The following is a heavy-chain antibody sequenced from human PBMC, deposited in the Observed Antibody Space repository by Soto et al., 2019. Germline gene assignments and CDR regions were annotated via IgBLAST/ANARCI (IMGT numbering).Heavy chain of an antibody. CDR3: AREPAVAGMADY. V-gene: IGHV1-69*12. D-gene: IGHD6-19*01. J-gene: IGHJ4*02. CDR2: IIPIFGTA. Sequence: QVQLVQSGAEVKKPGSSVKVSCKASGGTFSSYAISWVRQAPGQGLEWMGGIIPIFGTANYAQKFQGRVTIVAXXSTSTAYMELSSLRSADTAVYYCAREPAVAGMADYWGQGTLVTVSS. CDR1: GGTFSSYA.